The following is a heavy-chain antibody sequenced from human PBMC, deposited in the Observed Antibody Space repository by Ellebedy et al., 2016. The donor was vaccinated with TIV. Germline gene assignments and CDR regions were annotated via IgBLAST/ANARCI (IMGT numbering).Heavy chain of an antibody. Sequence: SETLSLTXTVSGGSISSYYWSWIRQPPGKGLEWIGYIYYSGSTNYNPSLKSRVTISVDTSKNQFSLKLSSVTAADTAVYYCARAIGVPAAITWYFDLWGRGTLVTVSS. CDR1: GGSISSYY. J-gene: IGHJ2*01. CDR3: ARAIGVPAAITWYFDL. V-gene: IGHV4-59*13. D-gene: IGHD2-2*02. CDR2: IYYSGST.